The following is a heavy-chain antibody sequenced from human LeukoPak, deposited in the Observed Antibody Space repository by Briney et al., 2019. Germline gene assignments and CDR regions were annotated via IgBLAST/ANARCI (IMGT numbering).Heavy chain of an antibody. CDR3: ARRFNYGFGELLFDY. CDR1: GGSISSYY. CDR2: IYYSGST. J-gene: IGHJ4*02. D-gene: IGHD3-10*01. V-gene: IGHV4-59*08. Sequence: SETLSLTCTVSGGSISSYYWSWIRQPPGKGLEWIGYIYYSGSTNYNPSLKSRVTISVDTSKNQFSLKLSSVTAADTAVYYCARRFNYGFGELLFDYWGQGTLVTVSS.